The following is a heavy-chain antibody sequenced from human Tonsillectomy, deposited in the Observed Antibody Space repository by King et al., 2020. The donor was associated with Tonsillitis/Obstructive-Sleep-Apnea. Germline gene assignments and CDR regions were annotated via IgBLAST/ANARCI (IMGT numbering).Heavy chain of an antibody. V-gene: IGHV3-30*04. CDR2: ISFDGSNK. CDR3: ARDSESLYYYDSDNHRFDS. J-gene: IGHJ4*02. Sequence: VQLVESGGGVVQPGRSLRLSCAASGFTFSSYAMHWVRQAPGKGLEWVALISFDGSNKYYADFVKGRFTFSRDNSKNTLYLQMNSLRAEDTAVYYCARDSESLYYYDSDNHRFDSWGQGTLVTVSS. CDR1: GFTFSSYA. D-gene: IGHD3-22*01.